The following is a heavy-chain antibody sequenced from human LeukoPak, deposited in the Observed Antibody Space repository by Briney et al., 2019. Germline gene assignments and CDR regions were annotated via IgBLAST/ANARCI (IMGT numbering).Heavy chain of an antibody. CDR2: ISAYNGNT. CDR3: ARVTSGGFDDAFDI. D-gene: IGHD2-15*01. Sequence: ASVKVSCKASGYSFTGYYMHWVRQAPGQGLEWMGWISAYNGNTNYAQKLKGRVTMTTETSTTTVYMELRSLRSDDTAVYYCARVTSGGFDDAFDIWGQGTVVTVSS. V-gene: IGHV1-18*04. CDR1: GYSFTGYY. J-gene: IGHJ3*02.